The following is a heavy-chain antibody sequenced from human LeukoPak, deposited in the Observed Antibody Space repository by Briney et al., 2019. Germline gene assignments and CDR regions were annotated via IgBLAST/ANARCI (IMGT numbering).Heavy chain of an antibody. CDR1: GFTVSSNY. J-gene: IGHJ4*02. CDR2: IYSGGST. Sequence: GGSLRLSCAASGFTVSSNYMSWVRQAPGKGLEWVSVIYSGGSTDYADSVKGRFTISRDISKNTVYIQMSSPRVDDTAIYYCARAYAGNSGCYEYWGQGTLVTVSS. CDR3: ARAYAGNSGCYEY. V-gene: IGHV3-53*01. D-gene: IGHD4-23*01.